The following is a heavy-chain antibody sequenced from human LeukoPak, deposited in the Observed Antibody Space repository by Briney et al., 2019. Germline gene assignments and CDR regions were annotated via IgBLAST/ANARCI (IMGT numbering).Heavy chain of an antibody. CDR2: IYTSGST. V-gene: IGHV4-4*07. J-gene: IGHJ4*02. CDR3: ARDRYGDSDY. D-gene: IGHD4-17*01. Sequence: KPSETLSLTCAVYGGSFSGYYWSWIRQPAGKGLEWIGRIYTSGSTNYNPSLKSRVTMSVDTSKNRFSLKLSSVTAADTAVYYCARDRYGDSDYWGQGTLVTVSS. CDR1: GGSFSGYY.